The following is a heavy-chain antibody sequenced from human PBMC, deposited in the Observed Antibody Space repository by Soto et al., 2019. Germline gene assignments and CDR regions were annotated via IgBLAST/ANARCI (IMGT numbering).Heavy chain of an antibody. D-gene: IGHD2-2*01. Sequence: PGESLKISCXGSGYSFTNYWISWVRQMPGKGLEWMGRIDPTDSYTNYSPSFQGHVTISVDKSISTAYLQWSSLKASDTAMYYCARRYCSSASCPRNYYGMDVWGQGTTVTVSS. V-gene: IGHV5-10-1*01. CDR1: GYSFTNYW. J-gene: IGHJ6*02. CDR2: IDPTDSYT. CDR3: ARRYCSSASCPRNYYGMDV.